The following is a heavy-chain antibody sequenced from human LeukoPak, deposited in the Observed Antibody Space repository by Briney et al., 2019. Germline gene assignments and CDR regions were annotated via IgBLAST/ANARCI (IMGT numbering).Heavy chain of an antibody. J-gene: IGHJ4*02. V-gene: IGHV3-64D*09. CDR1: GFTFSSYA. CDR2: ISSNGGST. D-gene: IGHD3-22*01. CDR3: VKDNVQYYYDSSGRFDY. Sequence: PGGSLRLSCAASGFTFSSYAMHWVRQAPGKGLEYVSAISSNGGSTYYADSVKGRFTISRDNSKNTLHLQMSSLRAEDTAVYYCVKDNVQYYYDSSGRFDYWGQGTLVTVSS.